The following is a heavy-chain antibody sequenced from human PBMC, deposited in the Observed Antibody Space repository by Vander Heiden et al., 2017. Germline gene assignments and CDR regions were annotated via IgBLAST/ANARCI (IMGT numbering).Heavy chain of an antibody. CDR3: AGGTGPWDF. CDR2: IVGSGGST. D-gene: IGHD1-1*01. Sequence: EVQLLESGGGLVEPGGSLRLSCAASGFTFSSYALSWVRQAPGKVLEWVSLIVGSGGSTYYADSVKGRFTISRDNSKNTLYLQMNSLRAEDTAIYYCAGGTGPWDFWGQGTLVTVSS. CDR1: GFTFSSYA. V-gene: IGHV3-23*01. J-gene: IGHJ4*02.